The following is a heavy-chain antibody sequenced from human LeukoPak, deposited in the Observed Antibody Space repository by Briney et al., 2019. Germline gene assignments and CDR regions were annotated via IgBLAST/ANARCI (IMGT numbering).Heavy chain of an antibody. D-gene: IGHD4-17*01. CDR2: ISSSGSDI. J-gene: IGHJ3*02. V-gene: IGHV3-48*03. Sequence: GGSLRLSCAASGFTFSSYEMTWVRQAPGKGLEWVSCISSSGSDIYHADSVKGRFTISRDNAKNSLYLQMNSLRAEDTAVYYCARVDYGAYASFDIWGQGTMVTVSS. CDR3: ARVDYGAYASFDI. CDR1: GFTFSSYE.